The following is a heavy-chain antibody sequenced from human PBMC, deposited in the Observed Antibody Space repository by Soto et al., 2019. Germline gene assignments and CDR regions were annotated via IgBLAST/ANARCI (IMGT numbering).Heavy chain of an antibody. CDR2: IYPGDSDN. CDR3: AASIFYYGMGV. J-gene: IGHJ6*02. V-gene: IGHV5-51*01. Sequence: PXEXLKIYCKGSGYXSTNYLVGWVRQMPGKGLEWMGIIYPGDSDNKYNPSFQGQVTISAEKSITTTYLRWTRIKASATAIYYCAASIFYYGMGVWGQGTTVTVSS. CDR1: GYXSTNYL.